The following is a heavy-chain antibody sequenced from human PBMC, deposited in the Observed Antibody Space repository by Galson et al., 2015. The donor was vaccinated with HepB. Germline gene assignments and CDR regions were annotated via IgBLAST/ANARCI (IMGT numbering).Heavy chain of an antibody. J-gene: IGHJ6*03. CDR3: TRRGWRYYYYYMDV. V-gene: IGHV3-11*01. D-gene: IGHD6-19*01. CDR1: GFTFSDYY. CDR2: ISGSGSTK. Sequence: SLRLSCAASGFTFSDYYMSWIRQAPGKGLEWVSYISGSGSTKYYADSVKGRFTISRDNAKNSLFLQMNSLRAEDTALYYCTRRGWRYYYYYMDVWGKGTTVTVSS.